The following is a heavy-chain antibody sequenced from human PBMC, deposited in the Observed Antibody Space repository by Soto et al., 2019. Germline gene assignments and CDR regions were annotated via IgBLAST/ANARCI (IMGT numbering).Heavy chain of an antibody. J-gene: IGHJ5*02. D-gene: IGHD3-16*01. CDR2: MYTKERP. CDR1: GGSITDYY. Sequence: PSETLSLTYTVSGGSITDYYWSCIRQPAGKGLEWIGRMYTKERPNYNPSFKSRVTRSVDTSKNQFSRKLNAVTAADTAVYYCARDDYKDGGNNWFDPWGQGTLVTVSS. CDR3: ARDDYKDGGNNWFDP. V-gene: IGHV4-4*07.